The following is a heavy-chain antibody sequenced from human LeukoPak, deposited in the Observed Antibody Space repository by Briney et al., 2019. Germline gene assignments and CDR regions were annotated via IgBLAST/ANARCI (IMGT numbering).Heavy chain of an antibody. CDR1: GFIVSTNY. D-gene: IGHD5-12*01. CDR2: IYSGGST. J-gene: IGHJ4*02. V-gene: IGHV3-53*01. Sequence: GGSLRLSCAASGFIVSTNYISWVRQAPGRGLEWVSVIYSGGSTFYADSVKGRFTISRDISKNTLYLQMNSLRAEDTAVYYCARGDIVATNWGQGTLVTVSS. CDR3: ARGDIVATN.